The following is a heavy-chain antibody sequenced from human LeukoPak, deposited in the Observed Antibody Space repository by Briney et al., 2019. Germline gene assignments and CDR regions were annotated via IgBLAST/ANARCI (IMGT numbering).Heavy chain of an antibody. J-gene: IGHJ4*02. V-gene: IGHV3-7*03. CDR2: IKQDGSEK. D-gene: IGHD1-20*01. CDR3: ARDVGGYNWKSFDY. CDR1: GFTFSGYW. Sequence: PGGSLRLSCAASGFTFSGYWMSWVRQAPGKGLEWVANIKQDGSEKYYVDSVKGRFTISRDNAKNSLYLQMNSLRAEDTAVYYCARDVGGYNWKSFDYWGQGTLVTVSS.